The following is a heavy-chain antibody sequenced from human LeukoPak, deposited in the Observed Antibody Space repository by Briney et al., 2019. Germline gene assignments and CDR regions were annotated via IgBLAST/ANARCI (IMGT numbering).Heavy chain of an antibody. CDR2: ISDSGGST. Sequence: GSLRLSCAVSGNTLSNYGMSWVRQAPGKGLEWVAGISDSGGSTKYADSVKGRFTISRDNPKNTLYLQMNSLRAEDTAVYYCARVYRDQYYFDYWGQGTLVTVSS. CDR3: ARVYRDQYYFDY. J-gene: IGHJ4*02. V-gene: IGHV3-23*01. D-gene: IGHD1-26*01. CDR1: GNTLSNYG.